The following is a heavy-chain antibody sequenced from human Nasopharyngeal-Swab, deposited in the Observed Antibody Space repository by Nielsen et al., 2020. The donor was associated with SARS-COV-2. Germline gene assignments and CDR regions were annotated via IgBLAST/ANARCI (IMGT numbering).Heavy chain of an antibody. CDR3: ARGGDTAITNYFDY. Sequence: GGSLRLSCAASGFTFNNYNFNWVRQAPGKGLEWVSSISSSSSYIYYADSVKGRFTISRDNAKNSLYLQMNSLRAEDTAVYYCARGGDTAITNYFDYWGQGTLVTVSS. D-gene: IGHD3-16*01. J-gene: IGHJ4*02. CDR2: ISSSSSYI. V-gene: IGHV3-21*01. CDR1: GFTFNNYN.